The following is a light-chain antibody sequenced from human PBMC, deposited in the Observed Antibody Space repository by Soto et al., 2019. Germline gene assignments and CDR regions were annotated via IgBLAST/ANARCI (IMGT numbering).Light chain of an antibody. V-gene: IGLV1-44*01. CDR1: SSNIGTNA. J-gene: IGLJ1*01. Sequence: QSVLTQPPSASGTPGQRVTISCSGGSSNIGTNAVNWYQQLPGTAPKLLIYNNNRRPSGVPDRFSGSKSGTSASLAISGLQSEVEADYYCAAWDDSTNGYVFATVTKVTV. CDR2: NNN. CDR3: AAWDDSTNGYV.